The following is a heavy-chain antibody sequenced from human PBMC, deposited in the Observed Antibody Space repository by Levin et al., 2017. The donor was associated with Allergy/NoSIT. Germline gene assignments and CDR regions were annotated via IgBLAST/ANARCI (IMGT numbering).Heavy chain of an antibody. CDR3: ARTLGTPSSYSSGWYGTFDY. CDR2: IYYSGST. V-gene: IGHV4-59*01. CDR1: GGSISSYY. D-gene: IGHD6-19*01. Sequence: SQTLSLTCTVSGGSISSYYWSWIRQPPGKGLEWIGYIYYSGSTNYNPSLKSRVTISVDTSKNQFSLKLSSVTAADTAVYYCARTLGTPSSYSSGWYGTFDYWGQGTLVTVSS. J-gene: IGHJ4*02.